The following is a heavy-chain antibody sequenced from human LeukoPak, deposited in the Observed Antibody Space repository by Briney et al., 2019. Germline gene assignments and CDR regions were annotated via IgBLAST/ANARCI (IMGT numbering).Heavy chain of an antibody. V-gene: IGHV4-34*01. D-gene: IGHD6-19*01. Sequence: PSETLSLTCAVYGESFSGHYGCWIRQPPGKGLEWIGEINHRGSTNYNPSLKRRVTISVDTSKNQFSLKLSSVTAADTAVYYCARQLTGYSSGWYYFDYWGQGTLVTVSS. CDR3: ARQLTGYSSGWYYFDY. CDR2: INHRGST. J-gene: IGHJ4*02. CDR1: GESFSGHY.